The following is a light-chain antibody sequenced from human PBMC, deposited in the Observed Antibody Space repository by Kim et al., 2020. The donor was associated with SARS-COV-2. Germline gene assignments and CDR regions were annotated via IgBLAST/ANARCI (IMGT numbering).Light chain of an antibody. Sequence: SSSLGESPTVSCWASENVATHLAWYQQKPGQAPSLVISGASVRAPGIPDRFSGSGSGTGFTLPIPRLQPEDFAVYFCQQYGSSQYTCGQGTKLEIK. V-gene: IGKV3-20*01. J-gene: IGKJ2*01. CDR3: QQYGSSQYT. CDR1: ENVATH. CDR2: GAS.